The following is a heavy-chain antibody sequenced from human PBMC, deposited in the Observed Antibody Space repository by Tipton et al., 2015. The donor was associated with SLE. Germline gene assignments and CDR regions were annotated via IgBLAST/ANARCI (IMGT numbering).Heavy chain of an antibody. CDR1: GFAFSSYS. CDR2: IYTDGST. CDR3: ARDTYELWSGDNWYFDL. J-gene: IGHJ2*01. Sequence: SLRLSCAASGFAFSSYSMCWVRQAPGKGLEWVSVIYTDGSTHSADSVKGRFTISRDISKNTLYLQMSSLRPDDTAVYFCARDTYELWSGDNWYFDLWGRGTLVTVSS. V-gene: IGHV3-66*02. D-gene: IGHD3-3*01.